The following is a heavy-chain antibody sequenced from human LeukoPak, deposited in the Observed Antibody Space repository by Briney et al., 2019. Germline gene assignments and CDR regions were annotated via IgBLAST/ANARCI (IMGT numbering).Heavy chain of an antibody. V-gene: IGHV3-21*01. CDR2: ISSSSSYI. D-gene: IGHD6-19*01. Sequence: PGGSLRLSCAASGFTFSSYSMNWVRQAPGKGLEWVSSISSSSSYIYYADSVKGRFTISRDNAKNSLYLQMNSLRAEDPAVYYRASLEGIAVAGAQGSFAKYFDYWGQGTLVAVSS. CDR3: ASLEGIAVAGAQGSFAKYFDY. J-gene: IGHJ4*02. CDR1: GFTFSSYS.